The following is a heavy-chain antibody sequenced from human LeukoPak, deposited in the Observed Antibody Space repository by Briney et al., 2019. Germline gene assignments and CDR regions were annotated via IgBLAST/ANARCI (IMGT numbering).Heavy chain of an antibody. CDR2: ISSSGSTI. V-gene: IGHV3-48*03. J-gene: IGHJ4*02. D-gene: IGHD6-19*01. CDR3: ARDATGYSSGWFDY. Sequence: GGSLRLSCAASGFTFSSYEMNWVRQASGKGLEWVSYISSSGSTIYYADSVKGRFTISRDNAKNSLYLQMNSLRAEDTAVYYCARDATGYSSGWFDYWGQGTLVTVSS. CDR1: GFTFSSYE.